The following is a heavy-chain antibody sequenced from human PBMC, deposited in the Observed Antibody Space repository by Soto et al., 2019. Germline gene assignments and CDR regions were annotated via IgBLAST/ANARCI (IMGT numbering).Heavy chain of an antibody. J-gene: IGHJ4*02. CDR3: ARVADYYDSSGYLPVVD. V-gene: IGHV3-21*01. CDR2: IISSGSFR. CDR1: GFSFSNDN. D-gene: IGHD3-22*01. Sequence: EVQLVESGGGLVKPGGSLTLSCAASGFSFSNDNMNWIRQAPGKGLEWVSSIISSGSFRYYADSVKGRFTISRDNAKNSLYLQMNSLRAEDTALYYCARVADYYDSSGYLPVVDWGQGTLVTVSS.